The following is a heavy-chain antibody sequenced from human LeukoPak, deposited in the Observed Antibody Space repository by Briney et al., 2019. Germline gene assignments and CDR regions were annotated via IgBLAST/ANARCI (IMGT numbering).Heavy chain of an antibody. CDR3: ARDKGGYYYDSSGYYLDAFDI. D-gene: IGHD3-22*01. J-gene: IGHJ3*02. CDR1: GGSISSGGYY. CDR2: IYYSGST. Sequence: SETLSLTCTVSGGSISSGGYYWSWIRQHPGKGLEWIGYIYYSGSTYYSPSLKSRVTMSVDTSKNQFSLKLSSVTAADTAVYYCARDKGGYYYDSSGYYLDAFDIWGQGTMVTVSS. V-gene: IGHV4-31*03.